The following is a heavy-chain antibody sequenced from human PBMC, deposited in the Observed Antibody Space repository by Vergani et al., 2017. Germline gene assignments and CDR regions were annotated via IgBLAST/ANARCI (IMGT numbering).Heavy chain of an antibody. CDR3: ARGRCSGGSCYSREYYFDY. CDR1: GGSISSYY. J-gene: IGHJ4*02. CDR2: IYTSGST. Sequence: QVQLQESGPGLVKPSETLSLTCTVSGGSISSYYWSWIRQPAGKGLEWIGRIYTSGSTNYNPSLKSRVTMSVDTSKNQFSLKLSSVTAADTAVYYCARGRCSGGSCYSREYYFDYWGQGTLVTVSS. D-gene: IGHD2-15*01. V-gene: IGHV4-4*07.